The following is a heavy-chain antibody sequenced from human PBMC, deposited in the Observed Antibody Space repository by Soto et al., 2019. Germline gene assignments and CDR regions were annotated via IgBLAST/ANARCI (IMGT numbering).Heavy chain of an antibody. CDR1: GLNFNDYA. J-gene: IGHJ4*02. CDR3: VKDRFVNY. CDR2: ISSNGVST. Sequence: GGSLRLSCSASGLNFNDYAMHWVRQAAGKGLKYVSSISSNGVSTYYADSVKGRFTISRDNSKNTLYLQMNSLRVEDTAVYYGVKDRFVNYWGQGALVTVSS. V-gene: IGHV3-64D*06. D-gene: IGHD3-3*01.